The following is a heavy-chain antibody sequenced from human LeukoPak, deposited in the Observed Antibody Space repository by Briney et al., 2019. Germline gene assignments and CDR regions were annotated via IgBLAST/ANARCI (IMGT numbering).Heavy chain of an antibody. V-gene: IGHV3-64D*06. Sequence: GGSLRLSCSASGFTFSSYAMHWVRQAPGKGLEYVSAISSNGGSTYYADSVKGRFTISRDNSKNTLFLQMSSLSAEGTAVYYCATLYSSSFHFDYWGQGTLVTVSS. J-gene: IGHJ4*02. CDR1: GFTFSSYA. CDR2: ISSNGGST. CDR3: ATLYSSSFHFDY. D-gene: IGHD6-13*01.